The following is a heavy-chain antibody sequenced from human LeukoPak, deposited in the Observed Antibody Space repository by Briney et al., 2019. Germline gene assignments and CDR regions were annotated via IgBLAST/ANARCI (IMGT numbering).Heavy chain of an antibody. CDR3: ARDVLGDYVDFDY. D-gene: IGHD4-17*01. CDR1: GYTFTSYD. V-gene: IGHV1-8*01. CDR2: MNPNNDNT. Sequence: ASVKVSCKASGYTFTSYDINWVRQATGQGLEWMGWMNPNNDNTGYAQKFQGRVTMTTDTSTSTAYMELRSLRSDDTAVYYCARDVLGDYVDFDYWGQGTLVTVSS. J-gene: IGHJ4*02.